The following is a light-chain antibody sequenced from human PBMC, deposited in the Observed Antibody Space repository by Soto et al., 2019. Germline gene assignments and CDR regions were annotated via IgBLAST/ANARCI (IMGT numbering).Light chain of an antibody. CDR2: GAS. Sequence: EVVLTQSPGTLPLSPGERATLSCRASQSISSSYLAWYQQRPGQAPRLLIYGASSWATGIPDRFSGSGSGTDFSLTISRLEPEDFAVYYCQQYGSSSYTYGQGTKLEIK. V-gene: IGKV3-20*01. CDR3: QQYGSSSYT. CDR1: QSISSSY. J-gene: IGKJ2*01.